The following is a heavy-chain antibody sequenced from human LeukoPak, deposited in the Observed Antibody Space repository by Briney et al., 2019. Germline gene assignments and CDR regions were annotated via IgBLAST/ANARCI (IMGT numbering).Heavy chain of an antibody. CDR3: ARGQDYYDTSGYAFDI. Sequence: PSGTLSLTCTVSGGSISSSNYYWGWIRQPPGKGLEWLGIIYYSGSTYYNPSLKSRVTISVDTSKNQFSLKLSSVTAADTAVYYCARGQDYYDTSGYAFDIWGKGTMVTVSS. CDR1: GGSISSSNYY. D-gene: IGHD3-22*01. V-gene: IGHV4-39*01. J-gene: IGHJ3*02. CDR2: IYYSGST.